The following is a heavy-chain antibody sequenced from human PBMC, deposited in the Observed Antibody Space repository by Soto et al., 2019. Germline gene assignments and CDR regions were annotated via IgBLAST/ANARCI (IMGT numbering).Heavy chain of an antibody. J-gene: IGHJ6*03. V-gene: IGHV4-34*01. CDR3: ARAPNYYGSGSYYNVHYYYYYYMDV. D-gene: IGHD3-10*01. CDR1: GGSFSGYY. Sequence: PSETLSLTCAVYGGSFSGYYWSWIRQPPGKGLEWIGEINHSGSTNYNPSLKSRVTISVDTSKNQFSLKLSSVTAADTAVYYCARAPNYYGSGSYYNVHYYYYYYMDVWGKGTTVTVSS. CDR2: INHSGST.